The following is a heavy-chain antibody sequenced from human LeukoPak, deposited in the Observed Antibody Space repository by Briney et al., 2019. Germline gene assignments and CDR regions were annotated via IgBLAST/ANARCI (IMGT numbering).Heavy chain of an antibody. CDR2: ISSSSSYI. CDR3: ARVSTAMDAWRWYYYYYMDV. CDR1: GFTFSSYS. V-gene: IGHV3-21*01. J-gene: IGHJ6*03. Sequence: GGSLRLSCAASGFTFSSYSMNWVRQAPGKVLEWVSSISSSSSYIYYADSVKGRFTISRDNAKNSLYLQMNSLRAEDTAVYYCARVSTAMDAWRWYYYYYMDVWGKGTTVTISS. D-gene: IGHD5-18*01.